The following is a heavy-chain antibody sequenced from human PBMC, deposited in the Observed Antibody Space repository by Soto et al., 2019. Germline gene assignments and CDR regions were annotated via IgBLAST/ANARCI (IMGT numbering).Heavy chain of an antibody. V-gene: IGHV3-30*18. CDR1: GFTLRSYC. CDR2: ISYDGSNK. J-gene: IGHJ6*02. Sequence: GGAPRPSLAASGFTLRSYCQHLGRQGPCQGMEWVEVISYDGSNKYYADSVKGRFTISGDNSKNTLYLQVNSLRAEDTAVYYCAKDAILAAAGPYCYYGMDVWGQGATVTVSS. D-gene: IGHD6-13*01. CDR3: AKDAILAAAGPYCYYGMDV.